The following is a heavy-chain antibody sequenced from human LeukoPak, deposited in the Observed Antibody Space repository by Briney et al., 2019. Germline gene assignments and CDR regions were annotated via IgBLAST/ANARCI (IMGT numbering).Heavy chain of an antibody. CDR2: IYYSGST. J-gene: IGHJ4*02. CDR3: ASTGRLSGIRNYDILTGTFDY. D-gene: IGHD3-9*01. Sequence: PSETLSLTCTVSGGSISSYYWSWIRQPPGKGLEWIGYIYYSGSTNYNPSLKSRVTISVDTSKNQFSLKLSSVTAADTAVYYCASTGRLSGIRNYDILTGTFDYWGQGTLVTVSS. V-gene: IGHV4-59*08. CDR1: GGSISSYY.